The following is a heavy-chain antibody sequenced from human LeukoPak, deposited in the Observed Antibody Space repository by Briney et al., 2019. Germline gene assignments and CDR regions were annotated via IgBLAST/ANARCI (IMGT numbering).Heavy chain of an antibody. CDR2: IYTSGST. Sequence: PSETLSLTCTVSGGSISSYYWSWIRQPAGKGLEWIGRIYTSGSTNYNPSLKSRVTISVDTSKNQFSLKLSSVTAADTAVYYCARGKDSSGYRHYYFDYWGQGTLVTVSS. CDR3: ARGKDSSGYRHYYFDY. D-gene: IGHD3-22*01. CDR1: GGSISSYY. V-gene: IGHV4-4*07. J-gene: IGHJ4*02.